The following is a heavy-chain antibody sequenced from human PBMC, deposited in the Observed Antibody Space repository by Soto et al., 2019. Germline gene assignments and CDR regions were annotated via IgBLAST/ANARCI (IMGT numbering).Heavy chain of an antibody. J-gene: IGHJ4*02. Sequence: QRLSCAASGFTFTRYSMNWVRQAPGKGLEWVSSISSTTNYIYYGDSMKGRFTISRDNAKNSLYLEMNSLRAEDTAVYYCARESEDLTSNFDYWGQGTLVTVSS. CDR2: ISSTTNYI. V-gene: IGHV3-21*06. CDR1: GFTFTRYS. CDR3: ARESEDLTSNFDY.